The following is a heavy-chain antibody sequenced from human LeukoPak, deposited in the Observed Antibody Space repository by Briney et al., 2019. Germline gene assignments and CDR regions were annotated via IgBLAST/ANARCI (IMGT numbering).Heavy chain of an antibody. D-gene: IGHD3-22*01. J-gene: IGHJ5*02. V-gene: IGHV5-51*01. CDR2: IHPGDSDI. Sequence: PGYSLKISCKGSGYSFTSYWIGWVRPMPGKGLEWMGIIHPGDSDIRYSPSFQGQVTISADKSISTAYLQWSSLKASDTAMYYCARRSNYYDILNWFDPWGQGTLVTVSS. CDR1: GYSFTSYW. CDR3: ARRSNYYDILNWFDP.